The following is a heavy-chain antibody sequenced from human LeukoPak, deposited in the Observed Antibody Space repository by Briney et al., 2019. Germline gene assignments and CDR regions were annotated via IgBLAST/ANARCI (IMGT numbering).Heavy chain of an antibody. CDR2: IWYDGSNK. Sequence: GRSLRLSRAASGFTFSSYGMHWVRQAPGKGLEWVAVIWYDGSNKYYADSVKGRFTISRDNSKNTLYPQMNSLRAEDTAVYYCARDGPMIVAHYWGQGTLVTVSS. CDR3: ARDGPMIVAHY. CDR1: GFTFSSYG. V-gene: IGHV3-33*01. J-gene: IGHJ4*02. D-gene: IGHD3-22*01.